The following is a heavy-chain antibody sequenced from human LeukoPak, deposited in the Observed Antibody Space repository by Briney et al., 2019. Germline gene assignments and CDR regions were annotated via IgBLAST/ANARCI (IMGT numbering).Heavy chain of an antibody. J-gene: IGHJ3*02. CDR2: IYSGGST. D-gene: IGHD5-12*01. V-gene: IGHV3-66*01. CDR1: GFPLSSNY. CDR3: ARERGSLRISDAFDI. Sequence: GALRLSFAASGFPLSSNYLSWVRPAPGKGLEWVSVIYSGGSTYYADSVKGRFTISRDNSKNTLYLQMNSLRAEDTAVYYCARERGSLRISDAFDIWGQGTMVTVSS.